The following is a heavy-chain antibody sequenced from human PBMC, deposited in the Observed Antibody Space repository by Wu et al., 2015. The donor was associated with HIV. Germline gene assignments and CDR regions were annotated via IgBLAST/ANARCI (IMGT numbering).Heavy chain of an antibody. J-gene: IGHJ5*02. D-gene: IGHD5/OR15-5a*01. CDR1: GYSFTAHY. V-gene: IGHV1-2*02. CDR3: ATQVSIVRFDP. CDR2: INPHNGAT. Sequence: QVQLVQSGAEVTKPGASVRVSCQTSGYSFTAHYINWVRQAPGQGLEWVGWINPHNGATKYAQKFQGRVTLTRDTSLNTAYMELSSLRSDDTAIFYCATQVSIVRFDPWGQGTLVTVSS.